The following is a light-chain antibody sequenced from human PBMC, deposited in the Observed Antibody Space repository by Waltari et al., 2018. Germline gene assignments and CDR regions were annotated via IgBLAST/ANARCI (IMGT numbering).Light chain of an antibody. CDR2: GAS. J-gene: IGKJ1*01. CDR3: QQYGSSSWT. CDR1: QSVSSSY. Sequence: EVVLTQSPGTLSLSPGERATLPCRTSQSVSSSYLAWYQQKLGQAPRLLMYGASSRATGIPDRFSGSGSGTDFTLTISRLEPEDFAVYYCQQYGSSSWTFGQGTKVEIK. V-gene: IGKV3-20*01.